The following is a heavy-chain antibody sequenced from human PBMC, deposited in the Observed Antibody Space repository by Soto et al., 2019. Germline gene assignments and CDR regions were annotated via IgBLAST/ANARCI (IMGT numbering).Heavy chain of an antibody. CDR1: GASISVYS. V-gene: IGHV4-59*01. J-gene: IGHJ4*02. CDR2: IYYSGST. CDR3: ARAETDYYDSSGYSGFDY. Sequence: SETLSLTCTVSGASISVYSWSWIRQPPGKGLEWIGYIYYSGSTNYNPSLKSRVAILVDTSKNQFSLKLSSVTAADTAVYYCARAETDYYDSSGYSGFDYWGQGALVT. D-gene: IGHD3-22*01.